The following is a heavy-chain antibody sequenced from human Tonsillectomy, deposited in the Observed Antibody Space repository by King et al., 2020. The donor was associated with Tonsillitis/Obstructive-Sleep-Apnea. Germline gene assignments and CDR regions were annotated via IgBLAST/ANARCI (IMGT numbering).Heavy chain of an antibody. Sequence: DVQLVESGGGLVQPGGSLRLSCAASGFTFTTYAMSWVRQAPGKGLEWVSAISGSGGSTYYADSVKGRFTISRDNSKNTLYLQMNSLRAEDTAVYYCAKGLSGYDYYYGMDVWGQGTTVTVSS. D-gene: IGHD5-12*01. J-gene: IGHJ6*02. V-gene: IGHV3-23*04. CDR3: AKGLSGYDYYYGMDV. CDR2: ISGSGGST. CDR1: GFTFTTYA.